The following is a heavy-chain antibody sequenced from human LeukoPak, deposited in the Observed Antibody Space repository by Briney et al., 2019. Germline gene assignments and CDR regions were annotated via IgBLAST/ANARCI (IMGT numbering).Heavy chain of an antibody. CDR3: ARPSSGVVRNPNFDY. J-gene: IGHJ4*02. Sequence: ASVKVSCKASGYTFTSYYMHWVRQAPGQGLEWMGIINPSGGSTSYAQKFQGRVTMTRDTSTSTVYMELSSLRSEDTAVYYCARPSSGVVRNPNFDYWGQGTLVTVSS. D-gene: IGHD3-3*01. V-gene: IGHV1-46*01. CDR2: INPSGGST. CDR1: GYTFTSYY.